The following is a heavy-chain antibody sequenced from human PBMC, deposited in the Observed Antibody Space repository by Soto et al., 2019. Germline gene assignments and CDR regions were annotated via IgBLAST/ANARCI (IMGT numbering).Heavy chain of an antibody. Sequence: QVQLVQSGAEVKKPGSSVKVSCKASGGTFSSYAISWVRQAPGQGLEWMGGIIPIFGTANYAQKFQGRVTITAGEATSTAYMELTSLGSEDTAVYYCARGFGEMATSVYDYWGQGTLVTVFS. CDR1: GGTFSSYA. CDR2: IIPIFGTA. V-gene: IGHV1-69*12. J-gene: IGHJ4*02. CDR3: ARGFGEMATSVYDY. D-gene: IGHD5-12*01.